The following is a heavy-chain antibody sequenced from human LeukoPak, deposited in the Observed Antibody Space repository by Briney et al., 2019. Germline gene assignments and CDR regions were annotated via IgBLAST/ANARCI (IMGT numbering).Heavy chain of an antibody. CDR3: ARGPHYYGSGPFDP. Sequence: PSETLSLTCTVSGGSISSGDYYWSWIRQPPGKGLEWIGYIYYSGSTYYNPSLKSRVTISVDTSKNQFSLKLSSVTAADSAVYYCARGPHYYGSGPFDPWGQGTLVTVSS. CDR1: GGSISSGDYY. V-gene: IGHV4-30-4*01. J-gene: IGHJ5*02. D-gene: IGHD3-10*01. CDR2: IYYSGST.